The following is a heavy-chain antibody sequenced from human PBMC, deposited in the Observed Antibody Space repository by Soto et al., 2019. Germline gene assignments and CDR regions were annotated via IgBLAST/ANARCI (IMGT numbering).Heavy chain of an antibody. V-gene: IGHV4-31*03. D-gene: IGHD6-19*01. Sequence: SETLSLTCTVSGGSISSGGYYWSWIRQHPRKGLEWIGYIYYSGSTYYNPSLKSRVTISVDTSKNQFALKLSSVTAADTAVYYCARAPPRAVAGLFDYWGQGTLVTVSS. CDR3: ARAPPRAVAGLFDY. CDR2: IYYSGST. CDR1: GGSISSGGYY. J-gene: IGHJ4*02.